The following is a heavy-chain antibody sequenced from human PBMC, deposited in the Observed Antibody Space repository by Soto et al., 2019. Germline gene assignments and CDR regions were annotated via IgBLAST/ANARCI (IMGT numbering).Heavy chain of an antibody. CDR1: GGSISSSNW. Sequence: QVQLQESGPGLVKPSGTLSLTCAVSGGSISSSNWWSWVRQPPGKGLEWIGEIYHSGSTNYNPSLQSRAXMXLNXPKNQFSLKLSSVTPADTAVYYCSRIAAAGTYYDYWGQGTLVTVSS. D-gene: IGHD6-13*01. CDR2: IYHSGST. CDR3: SRIAAAGTYYDY. J-gene: IGHJ4*02. V-gene: IGHV4-4*02.